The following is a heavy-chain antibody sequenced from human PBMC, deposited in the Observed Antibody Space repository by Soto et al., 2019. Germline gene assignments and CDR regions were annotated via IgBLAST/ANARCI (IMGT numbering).Heavy chain of an antibody. Sequence: PWGSLRLSCAASGFTFSNYAMHWVRQAPGKGLEWVALTSYDGNNEYYTDSVKGRFTISRDNSKNTLFLQMNSPRPEDTAVYYCAKDKGVFNWATSYSDYWGKGALVTVSS. CDR1: GFTFSNYA. D-gene: IGHD1-1*01. V-gene: IGHV3-30*18. J-gene: IGHJ4*02. CDR3: AKDKGVFNWATSYSDY. CDR2: TSYDGNNE.